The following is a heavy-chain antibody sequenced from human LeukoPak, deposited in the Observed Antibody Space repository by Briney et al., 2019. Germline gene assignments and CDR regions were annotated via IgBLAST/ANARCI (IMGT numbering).Heavy chain of an antibody. V-gene: IGHV3-9*01. D-gene: IGHD5-18*01. CDR2: ISWNSGSI. CDR3: AKDIRGYGPIYFDY. J-gene: IGHJ4*02. CDR1: GFTFDDYA. Sequence: GGSLRLSCAASGFTFDDYAMHWVRQAPGKGLEWVSGISWNSGSIGYADSVKGRFTISRDNAKNSLYLQMNSLRAEDTALYYCAKDIRGYGPIYFDYWGQGTLVTVSS.